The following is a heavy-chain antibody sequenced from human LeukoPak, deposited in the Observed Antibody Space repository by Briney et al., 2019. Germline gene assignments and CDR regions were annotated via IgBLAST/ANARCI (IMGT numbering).Heavy chain of an antibody. CDR2: ISAYNGNT. V-gene: IGHV1-18*01. CDR1: GHTFTTYG. D-gene: IGHD2-15*01. Sequence: ASVKVSCKASGHTFTTYGISWVRQAPGQGLEWMGWISAYNGNTNYAQKLQGRVTMTTDTSTKTAYMELRSLRSDDTAVYYCASGYCSGGSCYGLLDYWGQGTLVIVSS. CDR3: ASGYCSGGSCYGLLDY. J-gene: IGHJ4*02.